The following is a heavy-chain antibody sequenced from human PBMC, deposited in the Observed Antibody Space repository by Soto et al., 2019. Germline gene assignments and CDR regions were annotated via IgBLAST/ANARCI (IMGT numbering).Heavy chain of an antibody. CDR3: ARYYQLYGDYVRYYYYGMDV. CDR2: ISPYNDDT. D-gene: IGHD4-17*01. Sequence: GASVKVSCKASGYTFISYGISWVRQAPGQGLEWMGWISPYNDDTKYSQKIQGRVTMTTDTSTSTAYMELRSLRSDDTAVYYCARYYQLYGDYVRYYYYGMDVWGQGTTVTVSS. J-gene: IGHJ6*02. CDR1: GYTFISYG. V-gene: IGHV1-18*01.